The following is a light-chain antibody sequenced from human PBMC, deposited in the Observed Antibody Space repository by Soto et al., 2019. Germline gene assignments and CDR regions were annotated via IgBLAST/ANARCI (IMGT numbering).Light chain of an antibody. V-gene: IGKV4-1*01. CDR2: WAS. Sequence: DIVMTQSPDSLAVSLGERATINCKSSQSVLYNSNNKNYLAWYQHKPGQPSRLLIYWASTRESGVPDRFSGSGSGTDFTLTISSLQAEDVAVYYCQQYYSSPFTFGQGTKLEIK. CDR3: QQYYSSPFT. CDR1: QSVLYNSNNKNY. J-gene: IGKJ2*01.